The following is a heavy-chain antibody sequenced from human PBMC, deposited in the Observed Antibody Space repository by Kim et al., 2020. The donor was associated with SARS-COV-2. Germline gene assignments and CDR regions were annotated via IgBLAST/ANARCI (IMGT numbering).Heavy chain of an antibody. CDR2: ISWDGGST. Sequence: GGSLRLSCAASGFTFDDYTMHWVRQAPGKGLEWVSLISWDGGSTYYADSVKGRFTISRDNSKNSLYLQMNSLRTEDTALYYCAKDIDLGRKISSGGGGGMEVWGQETTVTVSS. D-gene: IGHD2-15*01. CDR3: AKDIDLGRKISSGGGGGMEV. V-gene: IGHV3-43*01. J-gene: IGHJ6*02. CDR1: GFTFDDYT.